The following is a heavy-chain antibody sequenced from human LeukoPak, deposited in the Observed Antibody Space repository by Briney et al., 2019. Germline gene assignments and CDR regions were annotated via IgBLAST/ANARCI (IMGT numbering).Heavy chain of an antibody. CDR1: GGSFSGYY. D-gene: IGHD3-16*02. V-gene: IGHV4-34*01. CDR2: INHSGST. Sequence: SETLSLTCAVYGGSFSGYYWSWIRQPPGKGLEWIGEINHSGSTNYNPSLKSRVTISVDTSKNQFSLKLSSVTAADTAVYYCAREPLGGELPLYQPLDYWGQGTLVTVSS. J-gene: IGHJ4*02. CDR3: AREPLGGELPLYQPLDY.